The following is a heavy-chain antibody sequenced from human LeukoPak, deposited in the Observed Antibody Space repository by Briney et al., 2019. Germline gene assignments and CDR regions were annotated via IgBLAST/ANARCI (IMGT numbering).Heavy chain of an antibody. CDR1: GFTFSAYS. Sequence: GGSLRLSCAASGFTFSAYSMNWVRQAPGKGLEWVSSISSSSSYIYYADSVKGRFTISRDNAKNSLYLQMNSLRAEDTAVHYCARVFAMYGMDVWGQGTTVTVSS. CDR2: ISSSSSYI. J-gene: IGHJ6*02. V-gene: IGHV3-21*01. D-gene: IGHD3-9*01. CDR3: ARVFAMYGMDV.